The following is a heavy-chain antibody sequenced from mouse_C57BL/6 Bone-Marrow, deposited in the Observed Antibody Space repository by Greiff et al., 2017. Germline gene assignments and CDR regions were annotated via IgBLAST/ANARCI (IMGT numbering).Heavy chain of an antibody. D-gene: IGHD1-1*01. CDR1: GFNIKDDY. CDR2: IDPENGDT. V-gene: IGHV14-4*01. J-gene: IGHJ1*03. Sequence: EVKLVESGAELVRPGASVKLSCTASGFNIKDDYMHWVKQRPEQGLEWIGWIDPENGDTEYASKFQGKATITADTSSNTAYLQLSSLTSEDTAVYYCTTTTTVVAGDFDVWGTGTTVTVSS. CDR3: TTTTTVVAGDFDV.